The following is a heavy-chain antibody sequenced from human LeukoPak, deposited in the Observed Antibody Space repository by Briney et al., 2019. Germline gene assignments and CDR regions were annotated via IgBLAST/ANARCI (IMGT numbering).Heavy chain of an antibody. CDR2: INHSGST. CDR3: ARGSGGNWNDPEFVGLWRGYNWFDP. CDR1: GGSFSGYY. Sequence: SETLSPTCAVYGGSFSGYYWSWIRQPPGKGLEWIGEINHSGSTNYNPSLKSRVTISVDTSKNQFSLKLSSVTAADTAVYYCARGSGGNWNDPEFVGLWRGYNWFDPWGQGTLVTVSS. J-gene: IGHJ5*02. V-gene: IGHV4-34*01. D-gene: IGHD1-20*01.